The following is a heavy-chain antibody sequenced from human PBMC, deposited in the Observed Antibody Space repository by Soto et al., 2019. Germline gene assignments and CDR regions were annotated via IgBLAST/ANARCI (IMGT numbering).Heavy chain of an antibody. Sequence: QITLKESGPTLVKPTQTLTLTCTFSGFSLSTSGVGVGWIRQPPGKGLEWLALIYWDDDKRYSPSLKSRLTISKDTSKNQVVLTMTNMDPVDTATYYSAHVGYCISFSCSNWFDPWGQGTLVTVSS. CDR3: AHVGYCISFSCSNWFDP. CDR2: IYWDDDK. D-gene: IGHD2-2*01. CDR1: GFSLSTSGVG. J-gene: IGHJ5*02. V-gene: IGHV2-5*02.